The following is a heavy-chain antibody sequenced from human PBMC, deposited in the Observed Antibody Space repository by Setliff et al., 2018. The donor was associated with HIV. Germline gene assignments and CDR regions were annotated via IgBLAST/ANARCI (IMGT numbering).Heavy chain of an antibody. Sequence: GGSLRLSCVASGFTFNSYWMYWVRQAPGKGLVCVSRVNNDGTDTIYADSVKGRFTISRDNSENFLYLQMHSLRLDDTAIYYCAKTTGSVLGTYYFDSWGQGTRVTVSS. J-gene: IGHJ4*02. CDR2: VNNDGTDT. CDR3: AKTTGSVLGTYYFDS. D-gene: IGHD3-16*01. V-gene: IGHV3-74*01. CDR1: GFTFNSYW.